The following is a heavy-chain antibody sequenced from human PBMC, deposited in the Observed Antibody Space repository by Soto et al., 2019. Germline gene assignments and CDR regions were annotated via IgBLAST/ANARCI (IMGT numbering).Heavy chain of an antibody. CDR2: INPGGSIT. J-gene: IGHJ4*02. CDR1: GFTFSSYW. D-gene: IGHD2-8*01. Sequence: EEQLVESGGGLVQPGGSLRLSCAASGFTFSSYWMHWVRQAPGKGLVWVSRINPGGSITAYADSVKGRFTISRDNAKNTLYLQMNNLRGDDTAVYYCARVPTGKYGVWNYWGQGTLVTVSS. V-gene: IGHV3-74*01. CDR3: ARVPTGKYGVWNY.